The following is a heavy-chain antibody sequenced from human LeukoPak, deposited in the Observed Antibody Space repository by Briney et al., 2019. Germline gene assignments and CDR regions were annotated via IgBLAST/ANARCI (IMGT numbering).Heavy chain of an antibody. CDR2: ISAYNGNT. D-gene: IGHD6-13*01. CDR3: ARDGPGIAAAGTFDY. V-gene: IGHV1-18*01. CDR1: GYTFTSYG. J-gene: IGHJ4*02. Sequence: ASVKVSCKASGYTFTSYGISRVRQAPGQGLEWMGWISAYNGNTNYAQKLQGRVTMTTDTSTSTAYMELRSLRSDDTAVYYCARDGPGIAAAGTFDYWGQGTLVTVSS.